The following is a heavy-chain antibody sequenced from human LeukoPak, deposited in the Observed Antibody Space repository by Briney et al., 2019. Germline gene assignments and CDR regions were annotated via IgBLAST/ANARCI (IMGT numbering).Heavy chain of an antibody. CDR3: AREGVVVSAAVDY. CDR2: ISISGSTI. D-gene: IGHD2-2*01. Sequence: GGSLRLSCAASGITFSNACMTWVRQAPGKGLEWVSYISISGSTIYYADSVKGRFTISRDNAKNSLYLQMNSLRAEDTAVYYCAREGVVVSAAVDYWGQGTLVTVSS. V-gene: IGHV3-48*04. J-gene: IGHJ4*02. CDR1: GITFSNAC.